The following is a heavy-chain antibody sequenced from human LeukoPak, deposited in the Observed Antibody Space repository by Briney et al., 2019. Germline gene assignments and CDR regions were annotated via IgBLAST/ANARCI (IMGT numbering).Heavy chain of an antibody. V-gene: IGHV3-53*04. CDR2: IYSGGST. J-gene: IGHJ3*02. D-gene: IGHD3-22*01. Sequence: PGGSLRLSCAASGFTVSSNYMSWVRQAPGKGLEWVSVIYSGGSTYYADSVKGRFTISRHNSKNTLYLQMNSLRAEDTAVYYCARDYYDSSGYSYAFDIWGQGTMVTVSP. CDR1: GFTVSSNY. CDR3: ARDYYDSSGYSYAFDI.